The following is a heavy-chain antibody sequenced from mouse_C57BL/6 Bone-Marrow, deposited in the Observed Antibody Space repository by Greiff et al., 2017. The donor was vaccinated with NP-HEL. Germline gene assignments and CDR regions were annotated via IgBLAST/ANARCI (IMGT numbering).Heavy chain of an antibody. J-gene: IGHJ2*01. V-gene: IGHV1-26*01. CDR2: INPNNGGT. CDR3: ARRDGYEGFDY. CDR1: GYTFTDYY. Sequence: VQLQQSGPELVKPGASVKISCKASGYTFTDYYMNWVKQSHGKSLEWIGDINPNNGGTSYNQKFKGKATLTVDKSSSTAYMELRSLTSEDSAVYYCARRDGYEGFDYWGQGTTLTVSS. D-gene: IGHD2-2*01.